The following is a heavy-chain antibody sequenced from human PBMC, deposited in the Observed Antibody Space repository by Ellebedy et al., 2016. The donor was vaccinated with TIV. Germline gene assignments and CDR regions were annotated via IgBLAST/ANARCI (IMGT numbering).Heavy chain of an antibody. CDR3: ARSGYPG. V-gene: IGHV3-7*01. CDR2: IKRDGSDE. CDR1: GFSISNHW. Sequence: GESLKISCAASGFSISNHWMTWVRQAPGKGLEWVANIKRDGSDEYYVDSVKGRFTISRDNAKNSLYLQMNSLRAEDTAVYFCARSGYPGWGQGTLVTVSA. D-gene: IGHD3-22*01. J-gene: IGHJ4*02.